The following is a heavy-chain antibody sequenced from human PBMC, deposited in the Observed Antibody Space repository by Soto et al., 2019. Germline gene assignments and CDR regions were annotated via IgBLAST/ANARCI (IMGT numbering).Heavy chain of an antibody. V-gene: IGHV4-59*08. CDR3: ARRYGYSFDY. J-gene: IGHJ4*02. CDR2: ISYSGST. D-gene: IGHD1-1*01. Sequence: PSETLSLTCTVSGASINNYYWSWIRQPPGKGLEWIGYISYSGSTNYNPSLKSRVTISVDTSKNQFSLKLSSVTAADTAVYYCARRYGYSFDYWGQGTLVTVSS. CDR1: GASINNYY.